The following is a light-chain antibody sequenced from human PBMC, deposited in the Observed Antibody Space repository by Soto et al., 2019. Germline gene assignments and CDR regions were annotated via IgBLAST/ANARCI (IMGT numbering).Light chain of an antibody. J-gene: IGLJ3*02. CDR3: NSYASSSARV. Sequence: QSALTQPASVSGSPGQSITISCTGTSSDVGAFNYVSWYQQYPGKAPKLIIYEVTNRPSGVSNRFSGSKSGNTASLTISGLXAEDEADYYCNSYASSSARVFGGGTKLTVL. CDR1: SSDVGAFNY. CDR2: EVT. V-gene: IGLV2-14*01.